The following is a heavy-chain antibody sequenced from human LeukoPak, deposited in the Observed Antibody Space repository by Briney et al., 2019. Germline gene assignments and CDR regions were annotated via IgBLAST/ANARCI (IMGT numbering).Heavy chain of an antibody. CDR2: INPYSGGT. D-gene: IGHD4-17*01. CDR1: GYTFTDYY. CDR3: ARGDIYGDYVW. J-gene: IGHJ4*02. Sequence: ASVKVSCKASGYTFTDYYMHWVRQAPGKGLEWMGWINPYSGGTKNAQKFQGRVTMTRDAPTSTAYMDLSRLTFDDTAFYYCARGDIYGDYVWWGQGTLVTVSS. V-gene: IGHV1-2*02.